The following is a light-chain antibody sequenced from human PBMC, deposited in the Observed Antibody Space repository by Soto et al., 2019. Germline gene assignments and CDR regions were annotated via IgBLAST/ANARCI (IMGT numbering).Light chain of an antibody. CDR3: SSYTSSSTVV. CDR2: EVS. Sequence: QSALTQPASVSGSPGQSITISCTGTSSDVGGYNYVSWYQQHPGKAHKLMIYEVSNRPSGVSNRFSGSKSGNPASLTISGLQAEDEADYYCSSYTSSSTVVFGGGTKLTVL. CDR1: SSDVGGYNY. J-gene: IGLJ2*01. V-gene: IGLV2-14*01.